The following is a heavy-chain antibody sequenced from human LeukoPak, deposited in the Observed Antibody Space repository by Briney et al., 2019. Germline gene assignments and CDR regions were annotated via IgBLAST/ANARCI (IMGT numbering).Heavy chain of an antibody. V-gene: IGHV3-74*01. CDR1: X. D-gene: IGHD2-21*02. Sequence: XXXXXRQXXGXXXXXXXRINSDGSSXXXADSVKGRFTISRXXXKXXXYXQMNSLRAEDTAVYYCXXXXXXPLLVYDYWGQGTLVTVSS. CDR3: XXXXXXPLLVYDY. J-gene: IGHJ4*02. CDR2: INSDGSSX.